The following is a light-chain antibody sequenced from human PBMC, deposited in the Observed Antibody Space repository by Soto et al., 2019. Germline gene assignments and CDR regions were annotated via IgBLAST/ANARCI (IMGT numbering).Light chain of an antibody. V-gene: IGLV2-14*03. Sequence: QSALTQPASVAGSPGQSMTISCTGTSSDFGIYNSVSWYLHYAGRAPRLMIHDVSNRPTGVSDPFSGSKSGNTASLTISGLQAEDEADYYCGSYTSSRSDVFGSGTKLTVL. CDR3: GSYTSSRSDV. J-gene: IGLJ1*01. CDR1: SSDFGIYNS. CDR2: DVS.